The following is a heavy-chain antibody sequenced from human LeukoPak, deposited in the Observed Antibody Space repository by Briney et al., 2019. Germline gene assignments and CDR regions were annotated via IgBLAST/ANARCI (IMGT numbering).Heavy chain of an antibody. D-gene: IGHD1-26*01. CDR2: ISYDGSNK. Sequence: GGSLRLSCAASGFNFSRNAMHWVRQAPGKGLEWVAVISYDGSNKYYADSVKGRFTISRDNSKNTLYLQMNSLRAEDSAVFYCARDVGAVGASPFDYWGQGTLVTVSS. CDR1: GFNFSRNA. J-gene: IGHJ4*02. V-gene: IGHV3-30-3*01. CDR3: ARDVGAVGASPFDY.